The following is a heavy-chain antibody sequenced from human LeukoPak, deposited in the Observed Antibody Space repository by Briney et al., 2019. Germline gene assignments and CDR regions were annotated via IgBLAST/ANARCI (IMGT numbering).Heavy chain of an antibody. CDR2: INHSGST. D-gene: IGHD3-16*02. V-gene: IGHV4-39*07. J-gene: IGHJ4*02. CDR3: ARGLGYRPTFSL. CDR1: GGSISSSSYY. Sequence: SETLSLTCTVSGGSISSSSYYWGWIRQPPGKGLEWIGEINHSGSTNYNPSLKSRVTISVDTSKNQFSLKLSSVTAADTAVYYCARGLGYRPTFSLWGQGTLVTVSS.